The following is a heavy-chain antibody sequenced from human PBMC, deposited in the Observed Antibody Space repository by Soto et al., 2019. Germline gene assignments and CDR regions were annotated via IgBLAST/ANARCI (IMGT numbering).Heavy chain of an antibody. J-gene: IGHJ5*02. CDR3: ARHWGIVVVPPAKGETQKHNWFDP. Sequence: QLQLQESGPGLVKPSETLSLTCTVSGGSISSSSYYWGWIRQPPGKGLEWIGSIYYSGSTYYNPSLKSRVTISVDPSKNQFSLKLSSVTAADTAVYYCARHWGIVVVPPAKGETQKHNWFDPWGQGTLVTVSS. CDR1: GGSISSSSYY. D-gene: IGHD2-2*01. V-gene: IGHV4-39*01. CDR2: IYYSGST.